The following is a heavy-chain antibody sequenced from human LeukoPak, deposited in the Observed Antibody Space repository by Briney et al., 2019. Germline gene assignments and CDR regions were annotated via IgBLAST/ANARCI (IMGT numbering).Heavy chain of an antibody. CDR1: GGSVSSNNYY. V-gene: IGHV4-61*01. CDR3: ARCGSYFPYHFDY. D-gene: IGHD1-26*01. Sequence: SETLSLTCTVSGGSVSSNNYYWSWIRQPPGKGLEWIGYIYYSGSTNYNPSLKSRVTISVDTSKNQFSLKLSSVTAAGTAVYYCARCGSYFPYHFDYWGQGTVVTVSS. CDR2: IYYSGST. J-gene: IGHJ4*02.